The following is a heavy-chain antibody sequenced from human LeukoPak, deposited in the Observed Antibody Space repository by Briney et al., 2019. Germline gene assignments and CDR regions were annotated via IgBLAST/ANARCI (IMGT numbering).Heavy chain of an antibody. CDR1: GFTFSSYS. D-gene: IGHD6-13*01. CDR3: ASSGYSSSWPPRNFDY. CDR2: ISSSSSYI. Sequence: PGGSLRLSFAASGFTFSSYSMNWVRQAPGKGLEWVSSISSSSSYIYYADSVKGRFTISRDNAKNSLYLQMNSLRAEDTAVYYCASSGYSSSWPPRNFDYWGQGTLVTVSS. J-gene: IGHJ4*02. V-gene: IGHV3-21*01.